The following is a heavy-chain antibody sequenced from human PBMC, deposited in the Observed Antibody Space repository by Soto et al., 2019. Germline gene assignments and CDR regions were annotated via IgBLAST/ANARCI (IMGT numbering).Heavy chain of an antibody. CDR1: GGTFSSYA. Sequence: QVQLVQSGAEVKKPGSSVKVSCKASGGTFSSYAISWVRQAPGQGLEWMGGIIPIFGTANYAQKFQGRVTITADESTSTAYMELSSLRSEATAVYYCARDPRSVGKKGGSVDYWGQGALVTVSS. J-gene: IGHJ4*02. CDR3: ARDPRSVGKKGGSVDY. CDR2: IIPIFGTA. V-gene: IGHV1-69*12. D-gene: IGHD1-26*01.